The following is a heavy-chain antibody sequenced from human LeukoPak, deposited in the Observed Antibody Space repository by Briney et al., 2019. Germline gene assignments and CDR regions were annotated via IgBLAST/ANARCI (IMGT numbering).Heavy chain of an antibody. CDR1: GGSISGYY. CDR3: ARGCSAGTPHNWFDP. J-gene: IGHJ5*02. Sequence: SETLSLTCTVSGGSISGYYWSWIRQPPGKGLEWIGYICYSGSTNYNPSLKSRVTISVDTSKNQFSLKLCSVTAADTAVYYCARGCSAGTPHNWFDPWGQGTLVTVSS. V-gene: IGHV4-59*01. D-gene: IGHD6-13*01. CDR2: ICYSGST.